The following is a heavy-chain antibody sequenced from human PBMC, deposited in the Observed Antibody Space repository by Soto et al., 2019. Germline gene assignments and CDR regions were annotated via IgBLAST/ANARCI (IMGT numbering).Heavy chain of an antibody. CDR1: GFTFSSYA. CDR2: ISYDGSNK. V-gene: IGHV3-30-3*01. D-gene: IGHD3-22*01. CDR3: ARVGGVYYDSSGYFDY. Sequence: GGSLRLSCAASGFTFSSYAMHWVRQAPGKGLEWVAVISYDGSNKYYADSVKGRFTISRDNSKNTLYLQMNSLRAEDTAVYYCARVGGVYYDSSGYFDYWGQGTLVTVSS. J-gene: IGHJ4*02.